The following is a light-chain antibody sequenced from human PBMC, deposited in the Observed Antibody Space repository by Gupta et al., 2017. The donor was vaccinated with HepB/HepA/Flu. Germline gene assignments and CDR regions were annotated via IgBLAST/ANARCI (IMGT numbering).Light chain of an antibody. CDR2: DVS. CDR3: SSFRTGSTLVV. Sequence: SALTQPASVSGSPGQSITISCTGSSSDVGGFNSVSWYQQYPGRAPKLLIYDVSNRPSGVSYRFSGSKSGNTASLTISGLQAEDDADYYCSSFRTGSTLVVFGGGTKVTVL. CDR1: SSDVGGFNS. J-gene: IGLJ2*01. V-gene: IGLV2-14*03.